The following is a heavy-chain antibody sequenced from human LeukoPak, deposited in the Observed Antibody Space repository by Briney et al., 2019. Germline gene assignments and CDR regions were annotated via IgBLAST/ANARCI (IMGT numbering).Heavy chain of an antibody. V-gene: IGHV4-59*01. J-gene: IGHJ4*02. CDR1: GGSISSYY. Sequence: PSETLSLTCTVSGGSISSYYWSWIRQPPGKGLEWIGYIYYSGSTNYTPSLKSRVTISVDTSKNQFSLKLTSVTAADTAVYYCARGRAQLPYFDYWGQETLVTVSS. CDR2: IYYSGST. CDR3: ARGRAQLPYFDY. D-gene: IGHD2-2*01.